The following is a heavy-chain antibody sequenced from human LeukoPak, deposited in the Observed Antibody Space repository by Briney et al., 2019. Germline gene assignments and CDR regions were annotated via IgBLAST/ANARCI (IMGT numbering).Heavy chain of an antibody. CDR2: MNPNSGNT. Sequence: ASVKVSCKASGYTFTSYDINWVRQATGQGLEWMGWMNPNSGNTGYAQKFQGRVTITRNTSISTAYMELRSLRSEDTAVYYCARGGYSYGTPNYTYMDVWGKGTTVTVSS. CDR3: ARGGYSYGTPNYTYMDV. CDR1: GYTFTSYD. V-gene: IGHV1-8*01. D-gene: IGHD5-18*01. J-gene: IGHJ6*03.